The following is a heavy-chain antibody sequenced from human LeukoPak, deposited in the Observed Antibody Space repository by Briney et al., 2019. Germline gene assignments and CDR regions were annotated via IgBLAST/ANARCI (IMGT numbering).Heavy chain of an antibody. CDR3: TTVYCSSTSCAMSGNY. Sequence: GGSLRLSCAASGFTVSSNYMSWVRQAPGKGLEWVGRIKSKTEGETADYAAPVKGRFTISRDDSKNTLYLHMNSLKTEDTAVYYCTTVYCSSTSCAMSGNYWGQGTLVTVSS. CDR2: IKSKTEGETA. CDR1: GFTVSSNY. J-gene: IGHJ4*02. V-gene: IGHV3-15*01. D-gene: IGHD2-2*01.